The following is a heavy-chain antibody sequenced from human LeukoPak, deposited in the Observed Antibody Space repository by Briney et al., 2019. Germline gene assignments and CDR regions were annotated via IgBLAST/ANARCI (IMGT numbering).Heavy chain of an antibody. D-gene: IGHD3-3*01. CDR3: ARHRITSLYYYYYYGMDV. CDR2: INHSGST. Sequence: SETLSLTCAVSGGSISSGGYSWSWIRQPPGKGLEWIGEINHSGSTNYNPSLKSRVTISVDTSKNQFSLKLSSVTAADTAVYYCARHRITSLYYYYYYGMDVWGQGTTVTVSS. J-gene: IGHJ6*02. V-gene: IGHV4-30-2*01. CDR1: GGSISSGGYS.